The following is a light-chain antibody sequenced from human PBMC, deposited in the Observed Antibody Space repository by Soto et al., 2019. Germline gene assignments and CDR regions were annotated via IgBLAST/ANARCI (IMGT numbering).Light chain of an antibody. J-gene: IGKJ1*01. CDR3: QHYNDYSWT. CDR1: QSISIC. Sequence: DIHMTQSPSTLSASVGDRVTITCRASQSISICLAWYQQKPGRAPNLLIYGTSSLESGVPSRFSGSGSGTEFTLTISSLQPDDFAPYYCQHYNDYSWTFGQGTKVEIK. CDR2: GTS. V-gene: IGKV1-5*03.